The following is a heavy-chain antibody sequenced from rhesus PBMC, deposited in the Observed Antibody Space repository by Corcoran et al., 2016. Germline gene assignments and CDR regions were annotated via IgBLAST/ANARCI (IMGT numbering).Heavy chain of an antibody. J-gene: IGHJ4*01. D-gene: IGHD5-42*01. V-gene: IGHV1-111*02. CDR2: VDPEDGEA. CDR1: GYTFTDYH. CDR3: ATGAPGIALDY. Sequence: EVQLVQSGAEVKKPGAAVKISCKASGYTFTDYHLHWVRQTTGKGLEWMGRVDPEDGEAIHAQKFQDRVTITADTSTDTAYMELSSLRSEDTAVYYCATGAPGIALDYWGQGVLVTVSS.